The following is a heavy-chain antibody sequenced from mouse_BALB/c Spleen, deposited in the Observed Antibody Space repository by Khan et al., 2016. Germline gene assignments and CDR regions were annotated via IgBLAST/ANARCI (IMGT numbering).Heavy chain of an antibody. V-gene: IGHV3-2*02. CDR3: ARSIMAN. Sequence: EVQLQESGPGLVKPSQSLSLTCTVTGNSITSDYAWNWIRQFPGNKLEWMGYISYSGSTSYKPSLQNRISITRDTSKNQFFLQLNSVTTEDTATYDCARSIMANWGQGTTLTVSS. CDR2: ISYSGST. CDR1: GNSITSDYA. J-gene: IGHJ2*01.